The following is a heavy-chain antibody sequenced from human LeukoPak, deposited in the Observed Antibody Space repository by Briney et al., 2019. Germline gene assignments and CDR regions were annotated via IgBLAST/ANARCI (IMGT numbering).Heavy chain of an antibody. CDR1: GGSFSGYY. V-gene: IGHV4-34*01. J-gene: IGHJ4*02. Sequence: PPETLSLTCAVYGGSFSGYYWSWIRQPPGKGLEWIGEINHSGSTNYNPSLKSRVTISVDTSKNQFSLKLSSVTAADTAVYYCARGYDILTNADYFDYWGQGTLVTVSS. D-gene: IGHD3-9*01. CDR3: ARGYDILTNADYFDY. CDR2: INHSGST.